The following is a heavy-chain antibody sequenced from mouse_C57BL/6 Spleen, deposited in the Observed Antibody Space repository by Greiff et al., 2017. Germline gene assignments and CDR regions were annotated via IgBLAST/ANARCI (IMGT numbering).Heavy chain of an antibody. V-gene: IGHV1-64*01. J-gene: IGHJ4*01. Sequence: QVQLQQPGAELVKPGASVKLSCKASGYTFTSYWMHWVKQRPGQGLEWIGMIHPNSGSTNYNEKFKSKATLTVDKSSSAAYMQLSSLTSEDSAVYYCARRAYYSNYGYAMDYWGQGTSVTVSS. CDR3: ARRAYYSNYGYAMDY. CDR2: IHPNSGST. D-gene: IGHD2-5*01. CDR1: GYTFTSYW.